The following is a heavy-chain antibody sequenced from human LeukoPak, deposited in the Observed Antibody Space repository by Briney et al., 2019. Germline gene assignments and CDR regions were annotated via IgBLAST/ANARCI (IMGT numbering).Heavy chain of an antibody. CDR2: IYSGGST. V-gene: IGHV3-66*01. D-gene: IGHD6-13*01. Sequence: GGSLRLSCAASGFTVNSNYMSWVRQAPGKGLEWVSVIYSGGSTYYADSVKGRFTISRDNSKNTLYLQMNSLRADDTAVYYCARIYPRLAAAGNWGQGTLVTVSS. CDR1: GFTVNSNY. J-gene: IGHJ4*02. CDR3: ARIYPRLAAAGN.